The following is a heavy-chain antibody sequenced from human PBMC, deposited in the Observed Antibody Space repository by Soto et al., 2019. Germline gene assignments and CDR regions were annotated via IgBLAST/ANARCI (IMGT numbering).Heavy chain of an antibody. CDR2: IIPIFGTA. CDR1: GGTFSSYA. Sequence: ASVKVSCKASGGTFSSYAISWVRQAPGQGLEWMGGIIPIFGTANYAQKFQGRVTITADESTSTAYMELSSLRSEDTAVYYCATTYSGSYYPTNRFDYWGQGTLVTVSS. D-gene: IGHD1-26*01. CDR3: ATTYSGSYYPTNRFDY. J-gene: IGHJ4*02. V-gene: IGHV1-69*13.